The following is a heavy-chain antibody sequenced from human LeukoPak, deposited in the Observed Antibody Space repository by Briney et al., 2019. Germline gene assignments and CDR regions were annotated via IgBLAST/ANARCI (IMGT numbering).Heavy chain of an antibody. Sequence: GGSLRLSCAASGFTFSSYGMSWVRQAPGKGLEWVSGISGSGGGTYYADSVKGRFTISRDNSKNTLYLQMNSLRAEDTAVYYCARPPLEILVNYYGSGTYLVYWGQGTLVTVSS. CDR1: GFTFSSYG. D-gene: IGHD3-10*01. V-gene: IGHV3-23*01. CDR2: ISGSGGGT. CDR3: ARPPLEILVNYYGSGTYLVY. J-gene: IGHJ4*02.